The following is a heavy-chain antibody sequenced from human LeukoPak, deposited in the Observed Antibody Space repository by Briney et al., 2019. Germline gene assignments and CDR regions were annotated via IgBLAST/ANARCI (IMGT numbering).Heavy chain of an antibody. CDR3: AKAGRSGWYPGWPFDI. J-gene: IGHJ3*02. V-gene: IGHV3-23*01. CDR1: GFTFLTYA. Sequence: GGSLRLSCAASGFTFLTYAMSWVRQAPGKGLQWVSVIRDSGASTYYADSVKGRFTISRDNSKNTLYLQMNSLRAEDTAACYCAKAGRSGWYPGWPFDIWGQGTMVTVSS. CDR2: IRDSGAST. D-gene: IGHD6-19*01.